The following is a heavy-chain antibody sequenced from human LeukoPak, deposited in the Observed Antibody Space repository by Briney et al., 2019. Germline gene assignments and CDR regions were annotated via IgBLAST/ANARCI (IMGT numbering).Heavy chain of an antibody. CDR2: IYYSGST. D-gene: IGHD6-19*01. V-gene: IGHV4-59*01. CDR1: GGSISSYY. Sequence: PSETLSLTCTVSGGSISSYYWSWIRQPPGKGLECIGYIYYSGSTNYNPSLKSRVTISVDTSKNQFSLNLSSVTAADTAVYYCARGGGVAGTPYNPYDYWGQGTLVTVSS. CDR3: ARGGGVAGTPYNPYDY. J-gene: IGHJ4*02.